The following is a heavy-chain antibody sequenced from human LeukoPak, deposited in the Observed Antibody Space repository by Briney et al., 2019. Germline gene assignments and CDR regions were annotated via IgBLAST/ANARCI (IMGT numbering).Heavy chain of an antibody. CDR1: GFTFSSYS. CDR2: ISSSSGYI. Sequence: PGGSLRLSCAASGFTFSSYSMNWVRQAPGKGLEWVSSISSSSGYIYYADSVKGRFTISRDNAKNSLYLQMNSLRAEDTAVYYCARGLGARADWGQGTLVTVSS. D-gene: IGHD1-26*01. CDR3: ARGLGARAD. V-gene: IGHV3-21*01. J-gene: IGHJ4*02.